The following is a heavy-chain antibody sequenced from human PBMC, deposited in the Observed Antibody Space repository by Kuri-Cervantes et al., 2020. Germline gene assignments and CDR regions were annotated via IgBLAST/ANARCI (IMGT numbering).Heavy chain of an antibody. D-gene: IGHD6-19*01. CDR2: IYTSGST. CDR3: ARLGMAGYFDY. Sequence: GSLRLSCTVSGGSISSYYWSWIRQPAGKGLEWIGRIYTSGSTNYNPSLKSRVTMSVDTSKNQFSLKLSSVTAADTAVYYCARLGMAGYFDYWGQGTLVTVSS. J-gene: IGHJ4*02. CDR1: GGSISSYY. V-gene: IGHV4-4*07.